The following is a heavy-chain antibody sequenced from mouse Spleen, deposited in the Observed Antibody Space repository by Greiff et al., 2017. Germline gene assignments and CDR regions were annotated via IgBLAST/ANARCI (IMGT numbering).Heavy chain of an antibody. CDR1: GFTFSSYT. Sequence: EVQVVESGGGLVKPGGSLKLSCAPSGFTFSSYTMSWVRQTPEKRLEWVATISSGGSYTYYPDSVKGRFTISRDNAKNTLYLQMSSLKSEDTAMYYCTRSPRTYYFDYWGQGTTLTVSS. J-gene: IGHJ2*01. CDR3: TRSPRTYYFDY. CDR2: ISSGGSYT. V-gene: IGHV5-6-4*01.